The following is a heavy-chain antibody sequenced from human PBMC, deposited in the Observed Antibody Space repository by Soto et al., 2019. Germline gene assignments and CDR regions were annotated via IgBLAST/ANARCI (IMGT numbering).Heavy chain of an antibody. CDR1: GGTFSSYA. D-gene: IGHD6-19*01. CDR3: ASTSSVAGRLYYYYSMAV. V-gene: IGHV1-69*13. Sequence: ASVKVSCKASGGTFSSYAISWVRQAPGQGLEWMGGIIPIFGTANYAQKFQGRVTITADESTSTAYMELSSLRSEDTAVYYCASTSSVAGRLYYYYSMAVWGQGTTVTVSS. J-gene: IGHJ6*01. CDR2: IIPIFGTA.